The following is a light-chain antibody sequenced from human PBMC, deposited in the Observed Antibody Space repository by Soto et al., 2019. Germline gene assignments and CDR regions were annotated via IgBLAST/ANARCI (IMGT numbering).Light chain of an antibody. CDR2: GTS. J-gene: IGKJ2*01. CDR1: QSIATQF. V-gene: IGKV3-20*01. CDR3: QPYSSSSGYT. Sequence: DIVLTQSPGTLSLSPGERATLSCRASQSIATQFFTWYQQRPGQAPRVLLYGTSTRATGIPDRFSGSGSGTDFTLTISILEAEDFVVYYCQPYSSSSGYTFGQGTQLEIK.